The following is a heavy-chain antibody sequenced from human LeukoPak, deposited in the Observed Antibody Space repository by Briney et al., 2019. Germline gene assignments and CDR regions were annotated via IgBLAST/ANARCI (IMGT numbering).Heavy chain of an antibody. CDR1: GGSISSTTYY. D-gene: IGHD3-22*01. Sequence: PSETLSLTCIVSGGSISSTTYYWGWIRQPPGKRLEWIGSIYYSGNTYYNPSLKSRVTISIDTSKNQFSLKLSSVTAADTAVYYCASNYYDSSGSFDYWGQGTLVTVSS. V-gene: IGHV4-39*01. J-gene: IGHJ4*02. CDR3: ASNYYDSSGSFDY. CDR2: IYYSGNT.